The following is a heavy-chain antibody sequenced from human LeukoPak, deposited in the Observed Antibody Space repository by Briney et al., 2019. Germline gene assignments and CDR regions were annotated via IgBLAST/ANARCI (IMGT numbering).Heavy chain of an antibody. V-gene: IGHV4-34*01. D-gene: IGHD2-2*01. Sequence: SETLSLTCAVYGGSFSGYYWSWIRQPPGKGLEWIGEINHSGSTNYNPSLKSRVTISVDTSKNQFSLKLSSVTAADTAVYYCATYCTSTTCILRGFDYWGQGTLVTVSS. CDR3: ATYCTSTTCILRGFDY. CDR1: GGSFSGYY. J-gene: IGHJ4*02. CDR2: INHSGST.